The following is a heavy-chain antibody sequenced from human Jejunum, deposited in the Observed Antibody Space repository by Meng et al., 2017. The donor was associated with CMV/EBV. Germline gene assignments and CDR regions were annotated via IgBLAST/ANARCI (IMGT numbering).Heavy chain of an antibody. D-gene: IGHD4-17*01. V-gene: IGHV3-23*01. CDR3: AKPRPLYGDYAYYYYGMDV. J-gene: IGHJ6*02. CDR1: RGYA. CDR2: ISGSGGST. Sequence: RGYAMGRVHQAPGKGLECVSAISGSGGSTYYADSVKGRFTISRDNSKNTRYLQMNSLRAEDTAVYYCAKPRPLYGDYAYYYYGMDVWGQGTTVTVSS.